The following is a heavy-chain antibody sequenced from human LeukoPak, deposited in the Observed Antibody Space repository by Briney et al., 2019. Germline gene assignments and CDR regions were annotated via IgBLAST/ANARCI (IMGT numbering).Heavy chain of an antibody. D-gene: IGHD1-26*01. Sequence: PGGSLRLSCATSEFTFSNYGMHWVRHAPGKGLVWVSRINSDGTSTSYADSVMGRFTISRDNAKNSLYLQLNSLRAEDTAVFYCARSREGWYFDFWGRGTLVTVSS. CDR2: INSDGTST. V-gene: IGHV3-74*01. CDR3: ARSREGWYFDF. CDR1: EFTFSNYG. J-gene: IGHJ2*01.